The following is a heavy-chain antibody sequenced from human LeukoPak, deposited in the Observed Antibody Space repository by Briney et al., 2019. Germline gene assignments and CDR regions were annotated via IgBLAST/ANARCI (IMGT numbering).Heavy chain of an antibody. J-gene: IGHJ6*02. V-gene: IGHV4-59*08. CDR2: IYYSGST. CDR1: GGSISSYY. CDR3: ARLIGAASEDYYGMDV. Sequence: PSETLSLTCTVSGGSISSYYWSWIRQPPGKGLERIGYIYYSGSTNYNPSLKSRVTISVDTSKNQFSLKLSFVTAADTAVYYCARLIGAASEDYYGMDVWGQGTTVTVSS. D-gene: IGHD6-13*01.